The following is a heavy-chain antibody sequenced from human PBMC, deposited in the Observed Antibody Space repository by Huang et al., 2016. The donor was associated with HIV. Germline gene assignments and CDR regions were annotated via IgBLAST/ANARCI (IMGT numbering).Heavy chain of an antibody. D-gene: IGHD5-18*01. CDR1: GFTFSSYS. CDR3: AMGYGPFDF. J-gene: IGHJ4*02. V-gene: IGHV3-48*01. Sequence: EVHLVESGGGLVQPGGSLRLSCAASGFTFSSYSMNWVRQPPGKGLEWVSYMSSTGSAKYYADSGKDRFTISRDKANNSLYLQMNSLRAEDAGVYFCAMGYGPFDFWGQGTLVTVSS. CDR2: MSSTGSAK.